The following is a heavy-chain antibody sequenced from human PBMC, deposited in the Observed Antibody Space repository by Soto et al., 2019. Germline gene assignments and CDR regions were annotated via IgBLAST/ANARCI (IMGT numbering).Heavy chain of an antibody. CDR3: ASGGCGGVSCGWFDP. CDR1: GFTFSSYA. CDR2: ISGSGGST. J-gene: IGHJ5*02. V-gene: IGHV3-23*01. D-gene: IGHD2-21*01. Sequence: EVQLLESGGGLVQPGGSLRLSCAASGFTFSSYAMSWVRQAPGKGLEWVSGISGSGGSTYYADSVKGRFTISRDNSKNTLYLQMSSPRAEDTAVYCCASGGCGGVSCGWFDPWGQGTLVTVSS.